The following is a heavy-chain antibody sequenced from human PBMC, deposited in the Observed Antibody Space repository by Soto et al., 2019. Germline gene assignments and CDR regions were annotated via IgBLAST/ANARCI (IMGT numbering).Heavy chain of an antibody. J-gene: IGHJ4*02. Sequence: SETLSLTCAVYGGSFSGYYWSWIRQPPGKGLEWIGEINHSGSTNANPSLKSRVTISVDTSENQFSLKLSSVTAADTAVYYCARNSFGGYDYWGQGTLVTVSS. CDR2: INHSGST. CDR3: ARNSFGGYDY. V-gene: IGHV4-34*01. D-gene: IGHD3-22*01. CDR1: GGSFSGYY.